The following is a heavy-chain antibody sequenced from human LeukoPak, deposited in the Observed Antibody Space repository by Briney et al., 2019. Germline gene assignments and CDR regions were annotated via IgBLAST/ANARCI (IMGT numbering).Heavy chain of an antibody. J-gene: IGHJ5*02. CDR3: ARDPYHRLGPPLDL. D-gene: IGHD2-2*01. CDR2: INPNSGGT. CDR1: GYTFTGYY. Sequence: GASVKVSCNASGYTFTGYYMYRVRQAPGQGLEWMGWINPNSGGTNYAEKFQGRVTMTRDTSTSTAYMDLSRLRSDDTAVYYCARDPYHRLGPPLDLWGQGTLVTVSS. V-gene: IGHV1-2*02.